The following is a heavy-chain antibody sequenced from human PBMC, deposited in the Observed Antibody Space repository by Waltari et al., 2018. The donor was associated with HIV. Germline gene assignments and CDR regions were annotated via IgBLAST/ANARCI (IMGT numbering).Heavy chain of an antibody. CDR2: INHSGST. V-gene: IGHV4-34*01. Sequence: QVQLQQWGAGLLKPSETLSLTCAVYGGSFSGYYWSWIRQPPGKGLEWIGEINHSGSTNYNPPLKSRVTISVDTSKNQFSLKLSSVTAADTAVYYCARGVPPRDRYCSGGSCYPRRGWDAFDIWGQGTMVTVSS. J-gene: IGHJ3*02. CDR3: ARGVPPRDRYCSGGSCYPRRGWDAFDI. CDR1: GGSFSGYY. D-gene: IGHD2-15*01.